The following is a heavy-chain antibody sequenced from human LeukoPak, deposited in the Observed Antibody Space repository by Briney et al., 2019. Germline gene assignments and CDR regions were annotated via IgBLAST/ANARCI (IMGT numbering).Heavy chain of an antibody. V-gene: IGHV3-74*01. J-gene: IGHJ4*02. CDR3: ARSDYGYLGNDY. D-gene: IGHD5-18*01. Sequence: PGGSLRLSCAASGFTFSSYWMSWVRQAPGKGLVWVSRINSDGSSTSYADSVKGRFTISRDNAKNTLYLQMNSLRAEDTAVYYCARSDYGYLGNDYWGQGTLVTVSS. CDR2: INSDGSST. CDR1: GFTFSSYW.